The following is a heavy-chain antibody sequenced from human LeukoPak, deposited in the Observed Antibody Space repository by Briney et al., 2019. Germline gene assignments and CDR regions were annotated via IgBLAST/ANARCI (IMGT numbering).Heavy chain of an antibody. J-gene: IGHJ4*02. CDR1: GFTFSSYG. CDR2: IWYDGSNK. V-gene: IGHV3-33*06. D-gene: IGHD6-19*01. CDR3: AKVGVRGSGRRYYFDY. Sequence: PGRSLRLSCAASGFTFSSYGKHWVRQAPGKGLEWVAVIWYDGSNKYYADSVKGRFTISRDNSKNTLYLQMNSLRAEDTAVYYCAKVGVRGSGRRYYFDYWGQGTLVTVSS.